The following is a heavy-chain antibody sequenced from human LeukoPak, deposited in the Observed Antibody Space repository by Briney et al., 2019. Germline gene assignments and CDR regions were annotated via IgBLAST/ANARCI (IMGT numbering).Heavy chain of an antibody. CDR2: ISGSGGST. J-gene: IGHJ4*02. CDR3: ARPGGGYCSGGSCYSDPSGTYFDY. Sequence: PGGSLRLSCAASGFTSSSYAMSWVRQAPGKGLEWVLAISGSGGSTYYADSVKGRFTISRDNSKNTLYLQMNSLRAEDTAVYCARPGGGYCSGGSCYSDPSGTYFDYWGQGTLVTVSS. D-gene: IGHD2-15*01. CDR1: GFTSSSYA. V-gene: IGHV3-23*01.